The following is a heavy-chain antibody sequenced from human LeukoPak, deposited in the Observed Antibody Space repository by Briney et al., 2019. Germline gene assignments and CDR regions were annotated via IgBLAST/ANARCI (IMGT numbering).Heavy chain of an antibody. J-gene: IGHJ4*02. Sequence: ASVKVSCKASGYTFTSYGISWVRQAPGQRLEWMGWINAGNGNTKYSQKFQGRVTITRDTSASTAYMELSSLRSEDTAVYYCARGGPLRYFDWLPTSFDYWGQGTLVTVSS. CDR2: INAGNGNT. D-gene: IGHD3-9*01. CDR1: GYTFTSYG. V-gene: IGHV1-3*01. CDR3: ARGGPLRYFDWLPTSFDY.